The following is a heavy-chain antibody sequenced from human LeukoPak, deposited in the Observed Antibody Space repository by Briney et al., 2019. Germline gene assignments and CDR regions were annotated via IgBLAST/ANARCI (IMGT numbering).Heavy chain of an antibody. CDR2: INPNSGGT. CDR3: ARDLTPGDILTGGLDY. CDR1: GYTFTGYY. Sequence: GASVKVSCKASGYTFTGYYMHWVRQAPGQGLEWMGWINPNSGGTNYAQKFQGRVTMTRDTSISTAYMELSRLRSDDTAVYYCARDLTPGDILTGGLDYWGQGTLVTVSS. D-gene: IGHD3-9*01. J-gene: IGHJ4*02. V-gene: IGHV1-2*02.